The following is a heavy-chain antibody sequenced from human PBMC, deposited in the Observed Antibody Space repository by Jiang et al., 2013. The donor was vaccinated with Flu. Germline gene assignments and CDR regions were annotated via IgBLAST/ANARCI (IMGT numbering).Heavy chain of an antibody. CDR2: IITWEH. D-gene: IGHD4-23*01. CDR3: ARDGGYGGKHWYFDL. J-gene: IGHJ2*01. V-gene: IGHV4-31*02. Sequence: PGKGLEWIGYIITWEHLLQPSLKSRVTISVDTSKNQXSLKLSSVTAADTAVYYCARDGGYGGKHWYFDLWGRGTLVTVSS.